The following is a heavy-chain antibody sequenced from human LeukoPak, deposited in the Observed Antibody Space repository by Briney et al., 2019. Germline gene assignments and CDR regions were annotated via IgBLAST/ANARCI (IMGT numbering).Heavy chain of an antibody. CDR1: GFSFIKYS. V-gene: IGHV3-21*01. Sequence: GESLRLSCAASGFSFIKYSMNWVRQAPGRGLEWVSSISSASDYVYYGGSLRGRFTASRDNAKNSLYLQMNSLRAEDTAVYYCARGHSGSLQRLDGFDIWAQGTMVTVSS. CDR2: ISSASDYV. D-gene: IGHD1-26*01. CDR3: ARGHSGSLQRLDGFDI. J-gene: IGHJ3*02.